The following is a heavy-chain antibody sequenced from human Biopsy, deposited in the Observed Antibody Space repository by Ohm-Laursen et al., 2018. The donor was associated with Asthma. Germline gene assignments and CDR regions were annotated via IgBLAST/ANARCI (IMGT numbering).Heavy chain of an antibody. Sequence: GTLSLTCTFSGGSINRDSWTWIRNPPGRGLEWLGLSSYSGFRKYNPSLKSRVTISVDTSKNQLSLNLTSVIAADTAVYYCARGDSSNWSHYYFDYWGQGTLVTVSS. CDR1: GGSINRDS. CDR2: SSYSGFR. D-gene: IGHD3-22*01. CDR3: ARGDSSNWSHYYFDY. V-gene: IGHV4-59*13. J-gene: IGHJ4*02.